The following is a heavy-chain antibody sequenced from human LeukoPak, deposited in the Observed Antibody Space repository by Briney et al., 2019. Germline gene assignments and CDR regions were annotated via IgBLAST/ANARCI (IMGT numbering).Heavy chain of an antibody. CDR3: ARDLLAAAGY. V-gene: IGHV3-66*02. CDR1: GFTVSSNY. J-gene: IGHJ4*02. CDR2: IYSGGST. Sequence: PGGSLRLSCAASGFTVSSNYMSWVRQAPGKGLEWVSVIYSGGSTYYADSVKGRFTISRDNSKNTLYLQINSLRAEDTAVYYCARDLLAAAGYWGQGTLVTVSS. D-gene: IGHD6-13*01.